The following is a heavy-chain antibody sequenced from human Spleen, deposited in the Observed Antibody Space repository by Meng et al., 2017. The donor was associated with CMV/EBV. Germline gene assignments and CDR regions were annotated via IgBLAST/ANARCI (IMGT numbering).Heavy chain of an antibody. Sequence: GGSLRLSCAASGFTFSSYWRGWVRQAPGKGLEWVANIKQDGSEKYYVDSVKGRFTISRDNAKNSLYLQMNSLRAEDTAVYYCARGGVVPAVWGQGTLVTVSS. CDR2: IKQDGSEK. CDR1: GFTFSSYW. J-gene: IGHJ4*02. CDR3: ARGGVVPAV. V-gene: IGHV3-7*01. D-gene: IGHD2-2*01.